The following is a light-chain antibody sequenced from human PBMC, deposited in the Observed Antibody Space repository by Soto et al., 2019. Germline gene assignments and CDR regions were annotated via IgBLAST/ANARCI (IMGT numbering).Light chain of an antibody. CDR3: QQRSNWPSWT. CDR2: DAS. V-gene: IGKV3-11*01. CDR1: QSVSSY. J-gene: IGKJ1*01. Sequence: EIVLTRSPATLSLSPGERATLSCRASQSVSSYLAWYQQKPGQAPRLLIYDASNRATGIPARFSGSGSGTDFTLTISSLEPEDFAVYYCQQRSNWPSWTFGQGTKVDIK.